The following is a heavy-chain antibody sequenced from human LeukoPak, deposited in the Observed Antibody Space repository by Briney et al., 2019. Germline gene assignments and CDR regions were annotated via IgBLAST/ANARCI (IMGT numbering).Heavy chain of an antibody. V-gene: IGHV1-69*04. D-gene: IGHD5-24*01. CDR1: GGTFSSYA. CDR2: IIPILGIA. Sequence: SVKVSCKASGGTFSSYAISWVRQAPGQGLEWMGRIIPILGIANYAQKFQGRVTITADKSTSTAYMELSSLRSEDTAVYYCATSRDGYNWIDYWGQGTRVTVSS. J-gene: IGHJ4*02. CDR3: ATSRDGYNWIDY.